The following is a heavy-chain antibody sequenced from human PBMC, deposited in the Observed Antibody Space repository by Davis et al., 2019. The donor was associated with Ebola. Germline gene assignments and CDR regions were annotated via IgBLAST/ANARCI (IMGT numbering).Heavy chain of an antibody. D-gene: IGHD6-13*01. V-gene: IGHV3-7*01. J-gene: IGHJ6*02. Sequence: PGGSLRLSCAASGFSFNSYPMHWVRQGPGKGLEWVANIKQDGSEKYYVDSVKGRFTISRDNAKNSLYLQMNSLRAADTAVYYCARDMDSSSWYSYYYHYYAMDVWGQGTTVTVFS. CDR1: GFSFNSYP. CDR2: IKQDGSEK. CDR3: ARDMDSSSWYSYYYHYYAMDV.